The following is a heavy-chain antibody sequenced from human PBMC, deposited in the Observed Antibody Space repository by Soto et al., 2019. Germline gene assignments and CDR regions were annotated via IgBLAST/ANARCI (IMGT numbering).Heavy chain of an antibody. D-gene: IGHD6-13*01. CDR1: GFTFSSYS. V-gene: IGHV3-21*01. CDR3: ARHQGPAAGNYGMDV. Sequence: GGSLRLSCAASGFTFSSYSMNWVRQAPGKGLEWVASISSSSSYIYYADSVKGRFTISRDKAKNSLFLQMSSLRAEDTAPYYCARHQGPAAGNYGMDVWGRGTTVTVSS. CDR2: ISSSSSYI. J-gene: IGHJ6*02.